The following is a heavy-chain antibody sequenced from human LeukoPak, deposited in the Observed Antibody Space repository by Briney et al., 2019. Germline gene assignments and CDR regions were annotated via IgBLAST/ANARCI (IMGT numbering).Heavy chain of an antibody. Sequence: GGSLRLSCAASGFTFSSYEMNWVRQAPGKGLEWVSYISSSGSTIYYADSVKGRFTISRDNAKNSLYLQMNSLRAEDTALYYCAKKGRYGSGWLGGFDYWGQGTLVTVSS. CDR2: ISSSGSTI. CDR1: GFTFSSYE. J-gene: IGHJ4*02. CDR3: AKKGRYGSGWLGGFDY. V-gene: IGHV3-48*03. D-gene: IGHD6-19*01.